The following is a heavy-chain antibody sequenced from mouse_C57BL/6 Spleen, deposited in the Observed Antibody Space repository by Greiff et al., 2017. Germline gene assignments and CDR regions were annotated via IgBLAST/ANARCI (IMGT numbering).Heavy chain of an antibody. J-gene: IGHJ4*01. Sequence: VQLQESGAELVRPGTSVKMSCKASGYTFTNYWIGWAKQRPGHGLEWIGDIYPGGGYTNYNEKFKGKATLTADKSSSTAYMQFSSLTSEDSAIYYCARNYGSSLMDYWGQGTSVTVSS. D-gene: IGHD1-1*01. CDR3: ARNYGSSLMDY. CDR1: GYTFTNYW. CDR2: IYPGGGYT. V-gene: IGHV1-63*01.